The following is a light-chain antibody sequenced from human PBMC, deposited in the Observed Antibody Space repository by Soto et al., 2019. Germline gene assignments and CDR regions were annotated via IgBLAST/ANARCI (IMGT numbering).Light chain of an antibody. CDR1: QSVSSS. J-gene: IGKJ4*01. V-gene: IGKV3-15*01. CDR2: GAS. CDR3: QQYNNRPLT. Sequence: EIVMTQSPATLSVSPGERATLSCRASQSVSSSLAWYQQKPGQAPRLLIFGASTRATGIPARFSGGGSGTEFTLIISSLQSEDFAVYYCQQYNNRPLTFGGGTKVDI.